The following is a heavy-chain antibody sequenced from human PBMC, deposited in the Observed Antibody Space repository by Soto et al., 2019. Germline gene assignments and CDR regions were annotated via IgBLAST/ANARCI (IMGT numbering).Heavy chain of an antibody. D-gene: IGHD5-12*01. CDR2: ISYDGSNK. CDR1: GFTFRSYG. CDR3: AKDKVAMNYGMDV. V-gene: IGHV3-30*18. Sequence: GGSLGLSCSASGFTFRSYGMHWVRQAPGKGLEWVAVISYDGSNKYYADSVKGRFTISRDNSKNTLYLQMNSLRAEDTAVYYCAKDKVAMNYGMDVWGQGTTVTVSS. J-gene: IGHJ6*02.